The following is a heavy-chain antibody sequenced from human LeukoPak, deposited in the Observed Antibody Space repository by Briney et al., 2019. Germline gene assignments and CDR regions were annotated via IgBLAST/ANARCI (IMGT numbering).Heavy chain of an antibody. D-gene: IGHD6-13*01. J-gene: IGHJ3*02. Sequence: GGSLRLSCAASGFTFSSYEMNWVRQAPGKGLEWVSYISSSGSTIYYADPVQGRFTISRDNSKNTLYLQMNSLRAEDTAVYYCAKDLWRGIAAADVAFDIWGQGTMVTVSS. V-gene: IGHV3-48*03. CDR3: AKDLWRGIAAADVAFDI. CDR1: GFTFSSYE. CDR2: ISSSGSTI.